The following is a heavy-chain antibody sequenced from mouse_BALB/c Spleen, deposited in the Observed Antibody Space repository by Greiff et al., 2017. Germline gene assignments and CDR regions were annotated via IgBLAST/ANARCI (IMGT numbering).Heavy chain of an antibody. V-gene: IGHV14-3*02. CDR1: GFNIKDTY. CDR3: AIYDYDPY. Sequence: EVQLQQSGAELVKPGASVKLSCTASGFNIKDTYMHWVKQRPEQGLEWIGRIDPANGNTKYDPKFQGKATITADTSSNTAYLQLSSLTSEDTAVYYCAIYDYDPYGGQGTLVTVSA. D-gene: IGHD2-4*01. J-gene: IGHJ3*01. CDR2: IDPANGNT.